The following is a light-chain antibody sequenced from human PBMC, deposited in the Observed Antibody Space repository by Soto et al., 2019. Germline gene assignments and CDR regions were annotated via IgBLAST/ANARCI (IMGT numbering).Light chain of an antibody. CDR1: QSVSSN. V-gene: IGKV3-15*01. Sequence: EIVMTQSPATLSVSPGERATLSCRASQSVSSNLAWYQRKPGQAPRLLIYGASTRATGIPARFSGSGSGTEFTLTISSLQSEDFAVYYCQQWETFGQGTKVDIK. J-gene: IGKJ1*01. CDR2: GAS. CDR3: QQWET.